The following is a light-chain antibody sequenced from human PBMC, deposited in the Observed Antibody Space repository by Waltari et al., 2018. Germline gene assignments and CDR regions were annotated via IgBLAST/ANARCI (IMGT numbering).Light chain of an antibody. Sequence: SSDLTQTPPISVHPGKTAIITCRGDVLADKYIYWLQKRSGQAPVAVIRRHTGRPREIPARFSGSDSRTTATLTIVGVQPEDEADYYCQTVDDTGDYVLFGGGTKLTVL. CDR1: VLADKY. CDR3: QTVDDTGDYVL. V-gene: IGLV3-25*03. CDR2: RHT. J-gene: IGLJ2*01.